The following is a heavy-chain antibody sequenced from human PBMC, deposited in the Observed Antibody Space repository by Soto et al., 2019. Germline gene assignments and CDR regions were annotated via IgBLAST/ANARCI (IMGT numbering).Heavy chain of an antibody. CDR3: ARDRYYYDSSGYYSRYYGMDV. CDR2: IIPIFGTA. V-gene: IGHV1-69*01. J-gene: IGHJ6*02. CDR1: GGTFSSYA. D-gene: IGHD3-22*01. Sequence: QVQLVQSGAELKKPGSSVKVSCKASGGTFSSYAISWVRQAPGQGLDWMGGIIPIFGTANYAQKFQGRVTITADESTSTAYMELSSLRSEDTAVYYCARDRYYYDSSGYYSRYYGMDVWGQGTTVTVSS.